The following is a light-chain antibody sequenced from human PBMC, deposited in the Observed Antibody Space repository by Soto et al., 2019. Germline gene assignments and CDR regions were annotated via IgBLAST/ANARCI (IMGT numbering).Light chain of an antibody. CDR2: STN. Sequence: QAVVTQEPSFSVSPGGTVTLTCGLSSASVSLSYYPPWYQRPPARPPRPLIYSTNIGSSGVPDRFSGSILGNKAALTVTGAQADDESDYYCVLYMGSGIYVFGTWTKVTVL. CDR3: VLYMGSGIYV. V-gene: IGLV8-61*01. CDR1: SASVSLSYY. J-gene: IGLJ1*01.